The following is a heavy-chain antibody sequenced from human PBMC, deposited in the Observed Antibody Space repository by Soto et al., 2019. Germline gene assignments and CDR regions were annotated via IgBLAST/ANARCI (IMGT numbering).Heavy chain of an antibody. D-gene: IGHD5-18*01. Sequence: PGGSLRLSCAASKFTFTNYAMSWVRQAPGKGLEWVSSINPSGSDTYYADSVKGRFTISRDDFKSTLYLQMNSLRADDTAVYYCAKDGTWIQLWFDFWGQGTLVTVSS. CDR1: KFTFTNYA. CDR3: AKDGTWIQLWFDF. J-gene: IGHJ4*02. V-gene: IGHV3-23*01. CDR2: INPSGSDT.